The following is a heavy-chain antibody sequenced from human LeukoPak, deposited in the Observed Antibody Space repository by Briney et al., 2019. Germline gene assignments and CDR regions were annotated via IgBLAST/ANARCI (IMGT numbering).Heavy chain of an antibody. CDR2: IRSKANSYAT. D-gene: IGHD6-13*01. CDR1: GFTFSGSA. V-gene: IGHV3-73*01. Sequence: GGSLRLSCAASGFTFSGSAMHWVRQASGKGLEWVGRIRSKANSYATAYAASVKGRFTISRDDSKNTAYLQMNSLKTEDTAVYYCTRRKVAAAGTRGYYMDVWGKGTTVTVSS. J-gene: IGHJ6*03. CDR3: TRRKVAAAGTRGYYMDV.